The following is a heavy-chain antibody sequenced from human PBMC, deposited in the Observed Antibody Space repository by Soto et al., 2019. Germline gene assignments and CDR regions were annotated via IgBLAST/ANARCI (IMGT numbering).Heavy chain of an antibody. CDR1: GGSISSYY. CDR3: ARGYCSSTSCYPTLFDY. V-gene: IGHV4-59*01. Sequence: PSETLSLTCTVSGGSISSYYWSWIRQPPGKGLEWIGYIYYSGSTNYNPSLKSRVTISVDTSKNQFSLKLSSVTAADTAVYYCARGYCSSTSCYPTLFDYWGQGTLVTVSS. D-gene: IGHD2-2*01. J-gene: IGHJ4*02. CDR2: IYYSGST.